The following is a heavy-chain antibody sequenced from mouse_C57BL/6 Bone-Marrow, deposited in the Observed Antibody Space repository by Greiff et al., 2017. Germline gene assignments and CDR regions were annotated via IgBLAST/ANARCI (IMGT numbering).Heavy chain of an antibody. Sequence: QVQLQQSGPGLVAPSQSLSITCTVSGFSLTSYAISWVRQPPGKGLAWLGVIWTGGGTNYNSALNSKLSISKDNSKSQVFLKMNSLQTEDAAGYYCARKRGNYFDYWGQGTTLTVSS. J-gene: IGHJ2*01. CDR2: IWTGGGT. CDR3: ARKRGNYFDY. V-gene: IGHV2-9-1*01. CDR1: GFSLTSYA.